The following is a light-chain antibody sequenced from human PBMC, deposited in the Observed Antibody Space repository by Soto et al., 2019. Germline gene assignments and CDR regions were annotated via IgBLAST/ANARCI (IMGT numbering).Light chain of an antibody. J-gene: IGKJ1*01. V-gene: IGKV1-5*01. CDR1: QSISSW. CDR3: QQYNSYWT. Sequence: DIQMTQSPSTLSASVGDRVTINCRASQSISSWLAWYQQKPGKAPKLLIYDASSLESGVPSRFSGSGSGTEFTLTIISLQPDDFANFYCQQYNSYWTFGQGTKVQIK. CDR2: DAS.